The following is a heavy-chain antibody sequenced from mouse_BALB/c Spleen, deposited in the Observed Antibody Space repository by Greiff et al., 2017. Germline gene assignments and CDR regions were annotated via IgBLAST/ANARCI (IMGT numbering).Heavy chain of an antibody. D-gene: IGHD3-3*01. CDR2: ISTYYGDA. V-gene: IGHV1S137*01. CDR3: AKEGGGFAY. Sequence: QVQLQQSGAELVRPGVSVKISCKGSGYTFTDYAMHWVKQSHAKSLEWIGVISTYYGDASYNQKFTGKATMTVDKSSSTAYMELARLTSEDSAIYYGAKEGGGFAYWGQGTLVTVSA. CDR1: GYTFTDYA. J-gene: IGHJ3*01.